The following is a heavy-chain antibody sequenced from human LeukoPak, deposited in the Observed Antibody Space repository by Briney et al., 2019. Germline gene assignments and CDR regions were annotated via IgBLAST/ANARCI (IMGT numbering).Heavy chain of an antibody. D-gene: IGHD6-13*01. V-gene: IGHV1-8*01. J-gene: IGHJ6*03. CDR3: ARAIAADYYYYMDV. CDR1: GYTFTSYD. Sequence: ASVKVSCKASGYTFTSYDINWVRQATGQGLEWMGWTNPNSGNTGYAQKFQGRVTMTRNTSISTAYMELSSLRSEDTAVYYCARAIAADYYYYMDVWGKGTTVTVSS. CDR2: TNPNSGNT.